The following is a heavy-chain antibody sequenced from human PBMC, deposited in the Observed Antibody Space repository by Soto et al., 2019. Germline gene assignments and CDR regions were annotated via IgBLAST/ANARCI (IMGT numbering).Heavy chain of an antibody. CDR1: GLTVTNNY. CDR3: VAANLDAFDV. Sequence: EVQLVESGGGLAQPGGSLRFSCAASGLTVTNNYMSWVRQTPGKGLEWVSVIYSGGTTYYADSVKGRFTISRDNSRNTLYLQMNSLRADDKAVYYAVAANLDAFDVWGQGTMVTVSS. J-gene: IGHJ3*01. D-gene: IGHD2-15*01. V-gene: IGHV3-66*01. CDR2: IYSGGTT.